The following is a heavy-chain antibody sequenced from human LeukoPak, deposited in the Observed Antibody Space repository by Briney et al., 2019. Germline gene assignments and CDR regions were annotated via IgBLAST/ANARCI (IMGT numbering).Heavy chain of an antibody. Sequence: PGGSLRLSCAAPGFTFSSYGMHWVRQAPGKGLGWVAFIRYDGSNKYYADSVKGRFTISRDNSKNTLYLQKNSLRAEDTAVYYCAKSAGIAARPHFDYWGQGTLVTVSS. V-gene: IGHV3-30*02. CDR2: IRYDGSNK. CDR3: AKSAGIAARPHFDY. CDR1: GFTFSSYG. J-gene: IGHJ4*02. D-gene: IGHD6-6*01.